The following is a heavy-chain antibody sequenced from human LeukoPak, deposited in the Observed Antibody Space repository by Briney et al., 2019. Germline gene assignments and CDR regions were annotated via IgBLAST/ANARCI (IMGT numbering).Heavy chain of an antibody. V-gene: IGHV3-74*01. CDR2: ISSDGSYT. J-gene: IGHJ3*02. CDR1: GFTLSTYW. Sequence: PGGSLRLSCAASGFTLSTYWMHWVRQAPGKGLVWVSYISSDGSYTSYADSVKGRITISRDSAKNTLYLQMNSLRAEDTAVYYCVRDGERSFDTWGQGTMVTVSS. D-gene: IGHD2-21*01. CDR3: VRDGERSFDT.